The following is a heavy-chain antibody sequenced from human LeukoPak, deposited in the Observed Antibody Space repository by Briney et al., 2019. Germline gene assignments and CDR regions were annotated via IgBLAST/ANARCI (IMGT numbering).Heavy chain of an antibody. CDR2: ISGSGGST. J-gene: IGHJ4*02. CDR3: AKDSGWFEYYFDY. CDR1: GFTFSSYA. D-gene: IGHD6-19*01. V-gene: IGHV3-23*01. Sequence: PGGSLRLSCAASGFTFSSYAMSWVRQAPGKGLEWVPAISGSGGSTYYADSVKGRFTISRDNSKNTLYLQMNSLRAEDTAVYYCAKDSGWFEYYFDYWGQGTLVTVSS.